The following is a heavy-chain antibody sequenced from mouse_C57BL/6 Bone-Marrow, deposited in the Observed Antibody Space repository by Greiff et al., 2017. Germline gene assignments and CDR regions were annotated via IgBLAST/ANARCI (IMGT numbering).Heavy chain of an antibody. J-gene: IGHJ2*01. CDR2: IYPGDGDT. D-gene: IGHD3-2*02. CDR1: GYAFSSSW. V-gene: IGHV1-82*01. Sequence: VQLQQSGPELVKPGASVKISCKASGYAFSSSWMNWVKQRPGKGLEWIGRIYPGDGDTNYNGKFKGKATLTADKSSSTAYMQLSSLTSEDSAVYFCARAERLFFDYWGQGTTLTVSS. CDR3: ARAERLFFDY.